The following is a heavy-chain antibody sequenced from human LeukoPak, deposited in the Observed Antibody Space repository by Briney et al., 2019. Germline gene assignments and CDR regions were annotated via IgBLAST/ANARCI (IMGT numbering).Heavy chain of an antibody. V-gene: IGHV3-9*01. CDR3: AKGGITMVRGVVGFDY. Sequence: SRSLRLSCAASGFTFDDYAMHWVRQAPGKGLEWVSGISWNSGSIGYADSVKGRFTISRDNAKNSLYLQMNSLRAEDTALYYCAKGGITMVRGVVGFDYWGQGTLVTVSS. CDR1: GFTFDDYA. CDR2: ISWNSGSI. J-gene: IGHJ4*02. D-gene: IGHD3-10*01.